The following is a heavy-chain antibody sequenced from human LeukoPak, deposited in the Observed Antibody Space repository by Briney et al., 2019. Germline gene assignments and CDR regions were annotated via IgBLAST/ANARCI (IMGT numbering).Heavy chain of an antibody. CDR2: IYTSGST. CDR1: GGSISSYY. CDR3: ARDPCLGYCSSTSHNWFDP. Sequence: PSETLSLTCTVSGGSISSYYWSWIRQPAGKGLEWIGRIYTSGSTNYNPSLKSRVTKSVDTSKNQFSLKLSSVTAADTAVYYCARDPCLGYCSSTSHNWFDPWGQGTLVTVSS. J-gene: IGHJ5*02. V-gene: IGHV4-4*07. D-gene: IGHD2-2*01.